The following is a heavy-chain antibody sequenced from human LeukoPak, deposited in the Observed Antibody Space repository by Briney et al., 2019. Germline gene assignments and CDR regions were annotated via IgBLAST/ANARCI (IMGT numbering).Heavy chain of an antibody. D-gene: IGHD3-16*01. CDR3: ARELLELSGLGNFDS. J-gene: IGHJ4*02. V-gene: IGHV3-11*01. CDR2: ISGSGTRI. CDR1: GFSFSDYY. Sequence: GGSLRLSCAASGFSFSDYYMSWIRQSPGKGVEGIAYISGSGTRIFDADFVKGRFSISRDNAKNTLYLQMNTLRPEDTAIYYCARELLELSGLGNFDSWGQGTLVTVSS.